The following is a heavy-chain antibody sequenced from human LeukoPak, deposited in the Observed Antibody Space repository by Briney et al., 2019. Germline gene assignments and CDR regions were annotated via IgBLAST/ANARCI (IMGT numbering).Heavy chain of an antibody. CDR1: GFTFSSYE. CDR2: ISSSGSTI. CDR3: ARQSGYSYGQGGDWFDP. V-gene: IGHV3-48*03. Sequence: GGSLRLSCAASGFTFSSYEMNWVRQAPGKGLEWVSYISSSGSTIYYADSVKGRFTISRDNAKNSLYLQMNSLRAEDTAVYYCARQSGYSYGQGGDWFDPWGQGTLSPSPQ. J-gene: IGHJ5*02. D-gene: IGHD5-18*01.